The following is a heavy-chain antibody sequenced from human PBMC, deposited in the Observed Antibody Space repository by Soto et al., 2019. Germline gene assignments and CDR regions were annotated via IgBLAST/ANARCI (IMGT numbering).Heavy chain of an antibody. CDR2: IYPTGKT. Sequence: SETLSLTCTVSKGSISSGGYSWSWIRQTPGKGLEWIGYIYPTGKTYYNPSLKNRATLSIDTSQNQFSLQLTSVTAADTAVYYCARAPPGPAPRWGVWGHGTTVTVSS. D-gene: IGHD3-16*01. V-gene: IGHV4-30-2*01. CDR3: ARAPPGPAPRWGV. J-gene: IGHJ6*02. CDR1: KGSISSGGYS.